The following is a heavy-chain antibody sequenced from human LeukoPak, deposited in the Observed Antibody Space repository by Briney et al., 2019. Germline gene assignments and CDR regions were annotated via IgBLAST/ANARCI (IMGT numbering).Heavy chain of an antibody. V-gene: IGHV5-51*01. D-gene: IGHD2-2*01. CDR3: ARQLGYCSSTSCYGRYYYYYMDV. Sequence: GESLKISCKGSGYSFTSYWIGWVRQMPGKGLEWMGIIYPGDSDTRYSPSFQGQVTISADKSISTAYLQWSSLKASDTLTYYCARQLGYCSSTSCYGRYYYYYMDVWAKGPRSPSP. CDR1: GYSFTSYW. J-gene: IGHJ6*03. CDR2: IYPGDSDT.